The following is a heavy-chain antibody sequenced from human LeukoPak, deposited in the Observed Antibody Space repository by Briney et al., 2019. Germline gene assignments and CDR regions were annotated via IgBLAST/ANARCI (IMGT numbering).Heavy chain of an antibody. CDR3: AKTHGYIVGATDFDY. V-gene: IGHV1-46*01. CDR1: GYTFTSYF. Sequence: ASVKVSCKASGYTFTSYFMHWVRQAPGQGLEWMGIINPSGGSTSYAQNFQGRVTMTRDTSTSTVYMELSSLRSEDTAVYYCAKTHGYIVGATDFDYWGQGTLVTVSS. D-gene: IGHD1-26*01. CDR2: INPSGGST. J-gene: IGHJ4*02.